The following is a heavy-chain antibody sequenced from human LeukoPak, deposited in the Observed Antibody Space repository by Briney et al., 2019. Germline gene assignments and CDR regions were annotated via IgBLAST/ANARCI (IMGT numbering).Heavy chain of an antibody. D-gene: IGHD3-22*01. CDR1: GYTLTELS. Sequence: ASVKVSCKVSGYTLTELSMHWVRQAPGKGLEWMGGFDPEDGETIYAQKFQGRVTMTEDTSIDTAYMELSSLRSEDTAVYYCATLYGHDSSGPTGYWRQGTLVTVSP. J-gene: IGHJ4*02. CDR3: ATLYGHDSSGPTGY. CDR2: FDPEDGET. V-gene: IGHV1-24*01.